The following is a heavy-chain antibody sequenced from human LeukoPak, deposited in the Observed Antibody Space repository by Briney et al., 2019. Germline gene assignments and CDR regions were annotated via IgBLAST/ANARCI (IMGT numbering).Heavy chain of an antibody. CDR1: GFTFSNAW. D-gene: IGHD3-22*01. Sequence: GGSLRLSCAASGFTFSNAWMSWVRQAPGKGLEWVGRIKSKTDGGTTDYAAPVKGRFTISRDDSKNTLYLQMNSLKTEDTAVYYCTVHRNYYDSSGYGYWGQGTLVTVSS. V-gene: IGHV3-15*01. CDR2: IKSKTDGGTT. CDR3: TVHRNYYDSSGYGY. J-gene: IGHJ4*02.